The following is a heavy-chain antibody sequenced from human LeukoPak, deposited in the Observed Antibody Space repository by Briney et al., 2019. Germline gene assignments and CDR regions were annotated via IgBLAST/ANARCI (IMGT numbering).Heavy chain of an antibody. CDR3: AGQPTRGYSYGLYYFDY. J-gene: IGHJ4*02. CDR2: IYYSGST. D-gene: IGHD5-18*01. Sequence: SETLSLTCTVSGGSISSSSYYWGWIRQPPGKGLEWIGSIYYSGSTYYNPSLKSRVTISVDTSKNQFSLKLSSVTAADTAVYYCAGQPTRGYSYGLYYFDYWGQGTLVTVSS. CDR1: GGSISSSSYY. V-gene: IGHV4-39*07.